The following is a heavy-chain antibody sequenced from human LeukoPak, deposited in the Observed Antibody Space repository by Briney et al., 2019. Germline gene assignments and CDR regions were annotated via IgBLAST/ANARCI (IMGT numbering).Heavy chain of an antibody. CDR2: IKLDGSEK. CDR1: GFTSSSYW. CDR3: ARDRRAAAAPVYGMDV. Sequence: PGGSLRLSCAASGFTSSSYWMSWVRQAPGKGLEWVANIKLDGSEKHYVDSVKGRFTIARDNAMNSLYVQMNSLRSEDTAVYYCARDRRAAAAPVYGMDVWGQGTTVTVSS. D-gene: IGHD6-13*01. J-gene: IGHJ6*02. V-gene: IGHV3-7*05.